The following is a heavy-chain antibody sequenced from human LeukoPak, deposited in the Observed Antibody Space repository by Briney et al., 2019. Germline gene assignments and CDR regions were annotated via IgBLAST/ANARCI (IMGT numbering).Heavy chain of an antibody. V-gene: IGHV3-21*01. D-gene: IGHD6-13*01. CDR1: GFTFSSYS. CDR3: VRGAYSSSWLNFDY. J-gene: IGHJ4*02. CDR2: ISSGSTYI. Sequence: GSLRLSCAASGFTFSSYSMNWVRQAPGKGLEWVSSISSGSTYIYYADSVKGRLTISRDNAKNSLYLQMNSLRAEDTAVYYCVRGAYSSSWLNFDYWGQGTLVTVSS.